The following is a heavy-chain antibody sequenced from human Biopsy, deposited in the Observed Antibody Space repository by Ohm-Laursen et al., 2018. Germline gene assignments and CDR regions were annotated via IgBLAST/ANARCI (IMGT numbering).Heavy chain of an antibody. J-gene: IGHJ3*02. CDR1: GGSISGSS. CDR2: ISYSGST. Sequence: SETLSLTCTVSGGSISGSSWSWIRQAPGRGLEWVGYISYSGSTSNNPSLKSRITISVDPSKNQISLKVPSVTAANTAVYYCATHGSGWTGDDALHIWGQGTMVTVSS. CDR3: ATHGSGWTGDDALHI. D-gene: IGHD6-19*01. V-gene: IGHV4-59*08.